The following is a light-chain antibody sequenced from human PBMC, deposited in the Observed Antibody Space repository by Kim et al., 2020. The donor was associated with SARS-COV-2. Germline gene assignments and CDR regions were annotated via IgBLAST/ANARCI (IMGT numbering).Light chain of an antibody. CDR1: SNNVGNQG. V-gene: IGLV10-54*01. J-gene: IGLJ3*02. CDR3: SAWDSSLSAWV. Sequence: QAGLTQPPSVSKGLRQTATLTCTGNSNNVGNQGAAWLQQHQGHPPKLLSYRNNNRPSGISERLSASRSVNTASLTITGRQPEDEADYYCSAWDSSLSAWVFGGGTQLTVL. CDR2: RNN.